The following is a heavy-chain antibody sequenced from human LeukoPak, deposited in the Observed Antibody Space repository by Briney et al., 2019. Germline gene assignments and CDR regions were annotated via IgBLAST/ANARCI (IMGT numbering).Heavy chain of an antibody. CDR2: INHSGST. CDR1: GGSISSSSYY. D-gene: IGHD2-2*01. V-gene: IGHV4-39*07. J-gene: IGHJ6*02. CDR3: ARLCSSTSCIWGYYYGMDV. Sequence: SETLSLTCTVSGGSISSSSYYWSWIRQPPGKGLEWIGEINHSGSTNYNPSLKSRVTISVDTSKNQFSLKLSSVTAADTAVYYCARLCSSTSCIWGYYYGMDVWGQGTTVTVSS.